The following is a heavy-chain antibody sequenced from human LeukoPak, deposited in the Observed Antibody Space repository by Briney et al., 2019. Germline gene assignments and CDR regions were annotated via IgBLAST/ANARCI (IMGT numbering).Heavy chain of an antibody. Sequence: GGSLRLSCAASGFTFSSYGMHWVRQAPGKGLEWVAVISYDGSNKYYADSVKGRFTISRDNSKNTLYLQMNSLRAEDTAVYYCARADDYGGLFDYWGQGTLVTVSS. CDR3: ARADDYGGLFDY. V-gene: IGHV3-30*19. D-gene: IGHD4-23*01. CDR2: ISYDGSNK. CDR1: GFTFSSYG. J-gene: IGHJ4*02.